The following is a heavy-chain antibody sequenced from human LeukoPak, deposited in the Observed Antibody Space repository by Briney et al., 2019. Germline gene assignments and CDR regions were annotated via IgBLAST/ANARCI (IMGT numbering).Heavy chain of an antibody. J-gene: IGHJ5*02. Sequence: GGSLRLSCAASGFTFSSYWMTWVRQAPGKGLEWVANVKEDESVKNYVASVKGRFTISRDNAKSALYLQMSTLGVEDTAVYYCARVRCCEGSGLIYFDPWGQGTLVTVSS. V-gene: IGHV3-7*04. CDR1: GFTFSSYW. D-gene: IGHD6-19*01. CDR3: ARVRCCEGSGLIYFDP. CDR2: VKEDESVK.